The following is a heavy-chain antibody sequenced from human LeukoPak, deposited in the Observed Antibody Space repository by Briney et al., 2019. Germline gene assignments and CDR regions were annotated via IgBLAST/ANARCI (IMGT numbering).Heavy chain of an antibody. CDR1: GGSISSYY. CDR2: IYYSGST. J-gene: IGHJ3*02. Sequence: PSETLSLTCTVSGGSISSYYWSWIRQPPGTGLEWIGYIYYSGSTNYNPSLKGRVTISVDTSKNQFSLKLSSVTAADTAVYYCATRRDGYNPQDAFDIWGQGTMVTVSS. CDR3: ATRRDGYNPQDAFDI. V-gene: IGHV4-59*01. D-gene: IGHD5-24*01.